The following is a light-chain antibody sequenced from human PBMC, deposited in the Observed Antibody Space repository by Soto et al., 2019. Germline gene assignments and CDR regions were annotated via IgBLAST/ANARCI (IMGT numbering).Light chain of an antibody. CDR2: GAS. V-gene: IGKV3-15*01. J-gene: IGKJ4*01. CDR1: RTVSNR. Sequence: EILMKQSPDTLSVSPGERVTLSCRASRTVSNRLAWYQHKPGQAPRLLISGASTGATDIPPRFRGSGSGTDFTLTISRLEPEDFAVYYCQQFSSYPLTFGGGTKVDI. CDR3: QQFSSYPLT.